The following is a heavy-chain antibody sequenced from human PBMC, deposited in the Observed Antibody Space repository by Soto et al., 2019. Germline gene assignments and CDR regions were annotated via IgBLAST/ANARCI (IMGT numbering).Heavy chain of an antibody. J-gene: IGHJ6*03. D-gene: IGHD2-15*01. CDR2: FHYSGST. CDR3: ARHHFCSGGSCYSGYYYYYMDV. Sequence: SETLSLTCTVSGGSISNYYWSWIRQPPGKGLERIGYFHYSGSTDYNPSLKSRVTISADTSKNQVSLNLSSVTAADTAVYYCARHHFCSGGSCYSGYYYYYMDVWGKGTTVTVSS. CDR1: GGSISNYY. V-gene: IGHV4-59*08.